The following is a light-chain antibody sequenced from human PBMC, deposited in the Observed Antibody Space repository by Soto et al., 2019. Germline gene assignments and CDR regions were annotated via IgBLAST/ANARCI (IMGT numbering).Light chain of an antibody. CDR3: QSYDSSRRGSRV. CDR1: SSNIGAGFD. Sequence: QSVLTQPPSVSGAPGQRVTISCTGSSSNIGAGFDVHWYQQLPGTAPKLLIYGNSNRPSGVPDRFSGSKSGPSASLAITGLQAEDEADYYCQSYDSSRRGSRVFGGGTKLTVL. J-gene: IGLJ2*01. CDR2: GNS. V-gene: IGLV1-40*01.